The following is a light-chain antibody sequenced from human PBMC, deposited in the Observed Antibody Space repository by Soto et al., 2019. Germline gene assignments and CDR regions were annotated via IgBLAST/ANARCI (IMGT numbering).Light chain of an antibody. CDR1: SIDVGGYNY. V-gene: IGLV2-14*01. Sequence: QSALTQPASMSGSPGQSITISCTGTSIDVGGYNYVSWYQQHPGKAPKLMIYEVSHRPSGVSDRFSGSKSGNTASLTISGLQAEDEADYYCSSYTTSTTLVVFGGGTKLTVL. CDR2: EVS. CDR3: SSYTTSTTLVV. J-gene: IGLJ3*02.